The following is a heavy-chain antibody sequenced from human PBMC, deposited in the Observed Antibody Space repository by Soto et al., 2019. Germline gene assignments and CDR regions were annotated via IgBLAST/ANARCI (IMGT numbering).Heavy chain of an antibody. CDR1: GYGFANYW. J-gene: IGHJ4*02. Sequence: EVQLVPSGAEVKKPGESLKISCEASGYGFANYWIGWVRQMPGKGLEWMGIIYPGDSDTRYSPSFQGHVTISADKSRSTAYLQWSSLEASDTAIYYCARAPSHGWFQHFDYWGQGTLVTVSS. CDR2: IYPGDSDT. V-gene: IGHV5-51*01. D-gene: IGHD6-19*01. CDR3: ARAPSHGWFQHFDY.